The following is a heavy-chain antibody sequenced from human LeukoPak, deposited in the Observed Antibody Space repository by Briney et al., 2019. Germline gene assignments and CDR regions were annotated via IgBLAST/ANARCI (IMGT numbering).Heavy chain of an antibody. CDR1: GFTFNTYG. D-gene: IGHD5-18*01. Sequence: GGSLRLSCAASGFTFNTYGMHWVRQAPGKGLEWVAVILSDGSNKYYADSVKGRFTISRDNSKNTLYLQMNSLRAEDTAVYYCAKDSRDGYAYNFDCWRQGTMVTVCS. V-gene: IGHV3-30*18. J-gene: IGHJ4*01. CDR3: AKDSRDGYAYNFDC. CDR2: ILSDGSNK.